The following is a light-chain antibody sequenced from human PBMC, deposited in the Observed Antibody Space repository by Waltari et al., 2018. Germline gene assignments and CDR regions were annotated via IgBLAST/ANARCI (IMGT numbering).Light chain of an antibody. J-gene: IGKJ4*01. CDR1: QSVRSN. V-gene: IGKV3-15*01. CDR2: GAS. CDR3: QQYNNWTPLT. Sequence: ELLITQSPATLSVSPGESATPACRASQSVRSNLAWYQQKPGPAPRHLIYGASTSATGIPARFSGSGSGTEFTLTISSLQSEDFAVDYCQQYNNWTPLTFGGGTKVEIK.